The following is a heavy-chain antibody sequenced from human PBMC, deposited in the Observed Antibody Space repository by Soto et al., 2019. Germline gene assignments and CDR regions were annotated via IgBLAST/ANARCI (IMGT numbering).Heavy chain of an antibody. J-gene: IGHJ6*02. CDR1: GYTFTSYD. Sequence: QVQLVQSGAEVKKPGASVKVSCKASGYTFTSYDINWVRQATGQGLEWMGWMNPNSGNTGYAQKFQGRVHMTRNTSISTAYMELSSLRSEDTAVYYCARRLRYFDSYGMDVWGQGTTVTVSS. V-gene: IGHV1-8*01. CDR2: MNPNSGNT. D-gene: IGHD3-9*01. CDR3: ARRLRYFDSYGMDV.